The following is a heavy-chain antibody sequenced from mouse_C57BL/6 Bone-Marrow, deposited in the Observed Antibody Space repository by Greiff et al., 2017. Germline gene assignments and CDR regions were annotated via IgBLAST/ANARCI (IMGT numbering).Heavy chain of an antibody. J-gene: IGHJ2*01. D-gene: IGHD2-3*01. CDR1: GFNIKDDY. CDR2: IDPENGDT. Sequence: VQLQQSGAELVRPGASVKLSCTASGFNIKDDYMHWVKQRPEQGLEWIGWIDPENGDTEYASKFQGKATITADTSSNTAYLQLSSLTSEDTAVYYCTTDGYCGDYFDYWGQGTTLTVAS. V-gene: IGHV14-4*01. CDR3: TTDGYCGDYFDY.